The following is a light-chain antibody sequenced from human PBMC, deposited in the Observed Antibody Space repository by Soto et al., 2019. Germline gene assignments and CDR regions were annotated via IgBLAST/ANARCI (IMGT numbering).Light chain of an antibody. CDR2: GVS. CDR1: SSDVGGYNY. V-gene: IGLV2-14*01. J-gene: IGLJ3*02. CDR3: SSYTGSSTPV. Sequence: QSALTQPAAVSGAPGQSITISCTGTSSDVGGYNYVSWYQQHPGIAPKLTIYGVSNRPSGGTNRFSSSKSGNTASLTISGLQAEDEADDYCSSYTGSSTPVYGGGTKGTVL.